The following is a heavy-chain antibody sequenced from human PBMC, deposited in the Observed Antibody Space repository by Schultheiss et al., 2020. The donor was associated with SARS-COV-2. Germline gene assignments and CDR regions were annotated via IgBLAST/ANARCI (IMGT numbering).Heavy chain of an antibody. V-gene: IGHV3-30*06. D-gene: IGHD1-26*01. CDR2: ISYDGSNK. CDR1: GFTFSSYG. Sequence: GESLKISCAASGFTFSSYGMHWVRQAPGKGLEWVAVISYDGSNKYYADSVKGRFTISRDNSKNTLYLQMNSLRAEDTAVYYCARDGRATFDYWGQGTLVTVSS. J-gene: IGHJ4*02. CDR3: ARDGRATFDY.